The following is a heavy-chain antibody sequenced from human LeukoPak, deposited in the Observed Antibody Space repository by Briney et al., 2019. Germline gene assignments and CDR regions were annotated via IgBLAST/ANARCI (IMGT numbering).Heavy chain of an antibody. CDR3: ARAGLVAALDY. J-gene: IGHJ4*02. CDR1: GGSFSGYY. Sequence: PSETLSLTCAVYGGSFSGYYWSWIRQPPGKGLEWIGEINHSGSTNYNPSLKSRVTISVDTSKNQFSLKLSSVTAADTAVYYCARAGLVAALDYWGQGTLVTVSS. CDR2: INHSGST. V-gene: IGHV4-34*01. D-gene: IGHD5-12*01.